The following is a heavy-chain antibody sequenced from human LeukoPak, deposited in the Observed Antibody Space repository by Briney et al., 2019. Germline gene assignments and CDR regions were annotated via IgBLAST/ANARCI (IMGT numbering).Heavy chain of an antibody. CDR1: GFTFSSYA. CDR3: AKSTRFLLRLGELSLYY. V-gene: IGHV3-23*01. Sequence: GGSLRLSCAASGFTFSSYAMSWVRQAPRKGLEWVSAISGSGGSTYYADSVKGRFTISRDNSKNTLYLQMNSLRAEDTAVYYCAKSTRFLLRLGELSLYYWGQGTLVTVSS. D-gene: IGHD3-16*02. CDR2: ISGSGGST. J-gene: IGHJ4*02.